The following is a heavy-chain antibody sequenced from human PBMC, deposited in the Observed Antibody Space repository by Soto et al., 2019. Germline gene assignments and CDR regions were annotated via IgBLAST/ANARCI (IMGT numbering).Heavy chain of an antibody. J-gene: IGHJ3*02. CDR1: GFIFRNHG. D-gene: IGHD2-21*01. CDR3: ARWGDYRAFNI. V-gene: IGHV3-33*03. Sequence: GGSLRLSCAASGFIFRNHGMHWVRQAPGKGLEWVAVIWYDGSNKYYADSVKGRVTISRDNSKNMLYLQMNSLRAEDTAMYYCARWGDYRAFNIWGRGTMVTVSS. CDR2: IWYDGSNK.